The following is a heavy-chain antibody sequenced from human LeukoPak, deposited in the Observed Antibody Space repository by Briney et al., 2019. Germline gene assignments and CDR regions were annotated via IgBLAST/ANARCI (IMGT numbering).Heavy chain of an antibody. J-gene: IGHJ4*02. CDR2: ISGSGTTT. Sequence: SGGSLRLSCAASGFTFRNYAMSWVRQAPGKGLEWVSAISGSGTTTHYADSVKGRFTVSRDNSKNTVFLQMHSLGAEDTAVYYCSKGETDTGTLIHVYWGPGTLVTVSS. V-gene: IGHV3-23*01. D-gene: IGHD1-7*01. CDR1: GFTFRNYA. CDR3: SKGETDTGTLIHVY.